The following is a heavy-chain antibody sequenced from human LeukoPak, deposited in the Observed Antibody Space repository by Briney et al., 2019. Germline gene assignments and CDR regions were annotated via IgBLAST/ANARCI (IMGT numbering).Heavy chain of an antibody. Sequence: GGSLRLSCAASGFTFSSYAMNWVRQAPGKGLEWVSAFGSTGVSTFYADSVKGRFTVSRDNSKNTLSLQMNSLRAEDTAVYYCAKDPGVVPAHYFDYWGQGTLVTVSS. V-gene: IGHV3-23*01. CDR1: GFTFSSYA. CDR3: AKDPGVVPAHYFDY. CDR2: FGSTGVST. J-gene: IGHJ4*02. D-gene: IGHD2-2*01.